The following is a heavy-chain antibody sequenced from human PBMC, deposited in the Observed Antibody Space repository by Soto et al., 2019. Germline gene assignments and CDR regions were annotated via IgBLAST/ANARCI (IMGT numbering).Heavy chain of an antibody. CDR2: IYHSGST. Sequence: LSLTCVVSGYSISSGYYWGWIRQPPGKGLEWIGSIYHSGSTYYNSSLKSRVTISVDTSKNQFSLKLSSVTAADTAVYYCAREDWFDPWGQGTLVTVSS. CDR1: GYSISSGYY. J-gene: IGHJ5*02. CDR3: AREDWFDP. V-gene: IGHV4-38-2*02.